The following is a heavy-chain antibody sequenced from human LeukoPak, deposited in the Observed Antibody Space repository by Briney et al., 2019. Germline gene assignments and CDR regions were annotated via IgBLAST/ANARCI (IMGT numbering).Heavy chain of an antibody. CDR1: GFTFSSYG. V-gene: IGHV3-33*01. CDR2: IWYDGSNK. D-gene: IGHD3-22*01. J-gene: IGHJ4*02. CDR3: ARIMGDYYDSSGSYFDY. Sequence: GGPLRLSCAASGFTFSSYGMHWVRQAPGKGLEWVAVIWYDGSNKYYADSVKGRFTISRDNSKNTLYLQMNSLIAEDTAVYYFARIMGDYYDSSGSYFDYWGQGTLVTVSS.